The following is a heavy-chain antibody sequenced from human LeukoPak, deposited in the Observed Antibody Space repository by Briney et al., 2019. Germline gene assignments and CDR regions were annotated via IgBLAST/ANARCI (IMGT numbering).Heavy chain of an antibody. Sequence: GGSLRLSCAASGFTFSSHAMSWVRQAPGKGLEWVSAISGNGGSTYYADSVKGRFTISRDNSKNTLYLQMNSLRAEDTAVYYCAKLDSIAVAGTCDYWGQGTLVTVSS. V-gene: IGHV3-23*01. CDR2: ISGNGGST. D-gene: IGHD6-19*01. CDR3: AKLDSIAVAGTCDY. CDR1: GFTFSSHA. J-gene: IGHJ4*02.